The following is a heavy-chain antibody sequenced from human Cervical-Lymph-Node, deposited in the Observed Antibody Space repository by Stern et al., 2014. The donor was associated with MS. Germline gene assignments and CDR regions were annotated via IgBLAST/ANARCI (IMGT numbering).Heavy chain of an antibody. J-gene: IGHJ4*02. CDR2: ISSGGSYI. V-gene: IGHV3-21*01. Sequence: EVQLVESGGGLVKPGGSLRLSCAASGFTFSSYSMNGVRQAPGQGLEWVASISSGGSYIYYADSLKGRFTISRDNAKNSLYLQMNSLRAEDTAVYYCARGRGGNYRYYFDYWGQGTLVTVSS. D-gene: IGHD4-23*01. CDR1: GFTFSSYS. CDR3: ARGRGGNYRYYFDY.